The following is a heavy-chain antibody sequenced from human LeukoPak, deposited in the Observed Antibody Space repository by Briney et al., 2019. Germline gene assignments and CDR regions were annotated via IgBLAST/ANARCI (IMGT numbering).Heavy chain of an antibody. CDR3: AREVGSQYYGSGSYSAAHFDH. CDR1: GGSISSYY. V-gene: IGHV4-59*01. Sequence: SETLSLTCTVSGGSISSYYWSWLRQFPGKGLEWIGYIYDTGTTNYNPSLSSRVTISVDTSRNQFSLKLNSLTAADTAVYYCAREVGSQYYGSGSYSAAHFDHWGQGTLVTVSS. J-gene: IGHJ4*02. D-gene: IGHD3-10*01. CDR2: IYDTGTT.